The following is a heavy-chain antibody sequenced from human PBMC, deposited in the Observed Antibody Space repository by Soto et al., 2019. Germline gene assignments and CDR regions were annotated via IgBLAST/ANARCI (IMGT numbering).Heavy chain of an antibody. J-gene: IGHJ4*02. V-gene: IGHV3-21*06. CDR2: ISSTTNYI. CDR3: ARESEDLTSNFDY. CDR1: GFTFTRYS. Sequence: GGSLRLSCAASGFTFTRYSMNWVRQAPGKGLEWVSSISSTTNYIYHGDSMKGRFTISRDNAKNSLYLEMNSLRAEDTAVYYCARESEDLTSNFDYWGQGTLVTVSS.